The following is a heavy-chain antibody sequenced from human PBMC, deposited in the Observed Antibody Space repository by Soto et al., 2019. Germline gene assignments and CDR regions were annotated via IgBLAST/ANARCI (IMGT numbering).Heavy chain of an antibody. CDR3: AREDTAMVNRVDY. V-gene: IGHV4-31*03. CDR2: IYYSGST. D-gene: IGHD5-18*01. J-gene: IGHJ4*02. Sequence: QVQLQEAGPGLVKPSQTLSLTCTVSGGSISSGGYYWSWIRQHPGKGLEWIGYIYYSGSTYYNPSLKSRVTISVDTSKNQFSLKLSSVTAADTAVYYCAREDTAMVNRVDYWGQGTLVTVSS. CDR1: GGSISSGGYY.